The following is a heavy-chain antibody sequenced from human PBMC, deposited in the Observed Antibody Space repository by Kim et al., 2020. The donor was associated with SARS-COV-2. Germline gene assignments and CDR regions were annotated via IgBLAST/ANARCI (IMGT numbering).Heavy chain of an antibody. Sequence: SETLSLTCTVSGGSISSYYWSWIRQPPGKGLEWIGYIYYSGSTNYNPSLKSRVTISVDTSKNQFSLKLSSVTAADTAVYYCARAHGDYYFDYWGQGTLVTVSS. D-gene: IGHD4-17*01. J-gene: IGHJ4*02. CDR1: GGSISSYY. CDR2: IYYSGST. V-gene: IGHV4-59*01. CDR3: ARAHGDYYFDY.